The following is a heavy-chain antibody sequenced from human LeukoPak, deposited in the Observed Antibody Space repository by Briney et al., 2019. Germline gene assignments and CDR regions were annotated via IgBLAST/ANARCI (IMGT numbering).Heavy chain of an antibody. J-gene: IGHJ6*03. V-gene: IGHV1-2*02. CDR1: RYTFTGYY. D-gene: IGHD1-1*01. CDR3: ARGASIRTNHYYMDV. CDR2: INPDSGGT. Sequence: GASVKVSCKASRYTFTGYYMHWVRQAPGQGLEWMGWINPDSGGTNYPLKFQGRVTVTRDTSINTVYMELSRLTSDDTAVYYCARGASIRTNHYYMDVWGKGTTVTVSS.